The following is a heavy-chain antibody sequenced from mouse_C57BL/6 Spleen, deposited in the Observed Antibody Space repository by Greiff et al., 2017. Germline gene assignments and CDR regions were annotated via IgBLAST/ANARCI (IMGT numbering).Heavy chain of an antibody. D-gene: IGHD1-1*01. J-gene: IGHJ1*03. CDR2: IDPEDGDT. V-gene: IGHV14-1*01. Sequence: VQLQQSGAELVRPGASVKLSCTASGFNIKDYYMHWVKQRPEQGLEWIGRIDPEDGDTEYAPKFPGKATMTADTSSNTAYLQLSSLTSEDTAVYYCTYYYGSSYWYFDVWGTGTTVTVSS. CDR1: GFNIKDYY. CDR3: TYYYGSSYWYFDV.